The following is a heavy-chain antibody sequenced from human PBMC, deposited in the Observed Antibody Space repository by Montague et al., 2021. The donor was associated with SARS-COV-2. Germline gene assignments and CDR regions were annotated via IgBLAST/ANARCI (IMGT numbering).Heavy chain of an antibody. CDR1: GASVGSSD. V-gene: IGHV4-59*02. Sequence: SETLSLTCTVSGASVGSSDWGWIRQSPGKGLEWIGYFYSVGSTDYNPSLKSRATISRDTSKNQFSLKVRSVTAADTAVYYCARETRTTDAFDLWGQGTMVTVSS. D-gene: IGHD1/OR15-1a*01. J-gene: IGHJ3*01. CDR2: FYSVGST. CDR3: ARETRTTDAFDL.